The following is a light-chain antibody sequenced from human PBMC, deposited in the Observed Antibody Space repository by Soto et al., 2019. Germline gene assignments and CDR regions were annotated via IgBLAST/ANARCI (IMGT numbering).Light chain of an antibody. V-gene: IGLV2-14*01. CDR2: DVS. Sequence: QSVLTQPASVSGSPGQSITISCTGTSSDVGDYNYVSWYQQHPGKAPKFMIYDVSIRPSGVSNRFSGSKSGNTASLTISGLQAEDEADYYCSSYTSSSRYVFGTGTKLTVL. J-gene: IGLJ1*01. CDR1: SSDVGDYNY. CDR3: SSYTSSSRYV.